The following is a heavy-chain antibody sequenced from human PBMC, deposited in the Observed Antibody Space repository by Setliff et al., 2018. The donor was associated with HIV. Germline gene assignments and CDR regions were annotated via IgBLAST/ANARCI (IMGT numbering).Heavy chain of an antibody. CDR2: ISGSGGRI. CDR1: GITFSSYA. CDR3: AKDPNGDYIGAFDS. V-gene: IGHV3-23*01. J-gene: IGHJ3*01. Sequence: GGSLRLSCAASGITFSSYAMIWVRQAPGKGLEWVSAISGSGGRIEYADSVKGRFTISRDNSKNTLYLQMDSLRGEDTAIYYCAKDPNGDYIGAFDSWGQGTMVTVSS. D-gene: IGHD2-21*02.